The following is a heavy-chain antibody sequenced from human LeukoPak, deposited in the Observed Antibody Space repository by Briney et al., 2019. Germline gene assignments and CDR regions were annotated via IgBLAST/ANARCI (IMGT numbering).Heavy chain of an antibody. CDR3: ARQVRWLRDGDFDY. CDR1: GGSISSSSYY. D-gene: IGHD5-12*01. Sequence: SETLSLTCTVSGGSISSSSYYWGWIRQPPGKGLEWIGSIYYSGSTYYDPSLKSRVTISVDTSKNQFSLKLSSVTAADTAVYYCARQVRWLRDGDFDYWGQGTLVTVSS. CDR2: IYYSGST. J-gene: IGHJ4*02. V-gene: IGHV4-39*01.